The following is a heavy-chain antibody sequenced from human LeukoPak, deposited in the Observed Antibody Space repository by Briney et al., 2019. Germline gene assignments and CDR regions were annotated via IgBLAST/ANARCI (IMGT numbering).Heavy chain of an antibody. CDR1: GFTFSSYS. CDR2: ISSSSSYI. D-gene: IGHD3-22*01. Sequence: PGGSLRLSCAASGFTFSSYSMNWVRQAPGKGLEWVSSISSSSSYIYYADSVKGRSTISRDNAKNSLYLQMNSLRAEDTAVYYCARDNYYDSSGYPTDYWGQGTLVTVSS. J-gene: IGHJ4*02. CDR3: ARDNYYDSSGYPTDY. V-gene: IGHV3-21*01.